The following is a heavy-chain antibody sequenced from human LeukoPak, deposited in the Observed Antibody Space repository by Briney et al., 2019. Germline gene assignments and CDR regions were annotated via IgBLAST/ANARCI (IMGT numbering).Heavy chain of an antibody. CDR3: ARVATSDYAFDY. CDR1: GFIFSDYY. D-gene: IGHD4-17*01. Sequence: GGSQRLSCAASGFIFSDYYMSCIRQAPGKGLEWVSYISSSASSIYYADSVKGRFTIPRDNAKNSLYLQMNSLRVEDTAAYYCARVATSDYAFDYWGQGTLVTVSS. CDR2: ISSSASSI. J-gene: IGHJ4*02. V-gene: IGHV3-11*04.